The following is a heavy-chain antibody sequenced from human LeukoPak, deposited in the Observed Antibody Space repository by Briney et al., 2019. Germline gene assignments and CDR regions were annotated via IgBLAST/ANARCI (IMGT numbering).Heavy chain of an antibody. CDR3: ATSSNAPGNH. V-gene: IGHV3-7*01. J-gene: IGHJ5*02. D-gene: IGHD2-2*01. CDR1: GFTFNGYW. CDR2: IKEDGSAQ. Sequence: PGGSLRLSCAASGFTFNGYWMSWVRQAPGKGLEWVANIKEDGSAQYCVGSVKGRFTISRDNAKNSLNLQMNSLRAEDTAVYYCATSSNAPGNHWGQGTLVTVSS.